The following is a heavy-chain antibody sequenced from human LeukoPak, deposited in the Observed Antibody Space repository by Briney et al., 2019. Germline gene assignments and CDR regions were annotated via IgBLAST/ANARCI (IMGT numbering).Heavy chain of an antibody. CDR1: GYSFTSYD. V-gene: IGHV1-8*01. CDR3: ARGRGKHSWFDP. Sequence: ASVKVSCKASGYSFTSYDINWVRQATGQGLEWMGWMNPNSGNTGYAQKFQGRVTMTRNTSISTAYMELISLRSEDTAVYYCARGRGKHSWFDPWAQGTLVTVSS. J-gene: IGHJ5*02. CDR2: MNPNSGNT. D-gene: IGHD2-21*01.